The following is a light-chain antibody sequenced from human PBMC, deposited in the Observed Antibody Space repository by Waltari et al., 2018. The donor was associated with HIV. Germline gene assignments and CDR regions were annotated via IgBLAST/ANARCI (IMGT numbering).Light chain of an antibody. J-gene: IGLJ2*01. CDR3: CSYAGSITHVI. CDR1: SSDVGTYNL. CDR2: EVS. Sequence: QSALTQPASVSGSPGQSITISCTGTSSDVGTYNLVSWYQQYPGKAPKLIMYEVSKRPSGVSDRFSGSKSGNAASLTISGLHAEHEADYYCCSYAGSITHVIFGGGTKLTVL. V-gene: IGLV2-23*02.